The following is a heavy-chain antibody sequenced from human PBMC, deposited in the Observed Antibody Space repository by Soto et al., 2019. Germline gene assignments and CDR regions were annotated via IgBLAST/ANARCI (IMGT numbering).Heavy chain of an antibody. Sequence: PGGSLRLSCAASGFTFSSYSMNWVRQAPGKGLEWVSSISSSSSYIYYADSVKGRFTISRDNAKNSLYLQMNSLRAEDTAVYYCVDLYSYEHYGMDAWGQGTTVTVSS. CDR1: GFTFSSYS. J-gene: IGHJ6*02. D-gene: IGHD5-18*01. CDR2: ISSSSSYI. CDR3: VDLYSYEHYGMDA. V-gene: IGHV3-21*01.